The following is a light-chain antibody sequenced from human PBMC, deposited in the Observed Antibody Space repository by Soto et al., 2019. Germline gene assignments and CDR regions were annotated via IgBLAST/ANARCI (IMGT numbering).Light chain of an antibody. CDR3: SSYTSTNTLV. J-gene: IGLJ3*02. CDR2: DVT. Sequence: QSALTQPASVSGSPGQSITISCTGTSSDVGGYNYVSWYQHHPGKAPKLMIYDVTNRPSGVSNRFSGSKSGNTASLTISGLQAEEEADYYCSSYTSTNTLVFGGGTKLTVL. V-gene: IGLV2-14*03. CDR1: SSDVGGYNY.